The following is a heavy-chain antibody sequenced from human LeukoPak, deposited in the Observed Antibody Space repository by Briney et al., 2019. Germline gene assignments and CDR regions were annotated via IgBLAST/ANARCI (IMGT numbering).Heavy chain of an antibody. V-gene: IGHV4-59*01. Sequence: SETLSLTCTVYGGSISSYYWSWIRQPPGKGLEWIGYIYYSGSTNYNPSLKSRVTISVDTSKNQFSLKLSSVTAADTAVYYCARLFDSPDYWGQGTLVTVSS. CDR3: ARLFDSPDY. CDR2: IYYSGST. D-gene: IGHD3-9*01. CDR1: GGSISSYY. J-gene: IGHJ4*02.